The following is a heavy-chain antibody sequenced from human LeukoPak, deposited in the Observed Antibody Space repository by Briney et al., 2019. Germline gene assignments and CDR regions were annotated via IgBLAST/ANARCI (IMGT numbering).Heavy chain of an antibody. CDR1: QFTFSSYW. CDR3: ARYVTALDY. D-gene: IGHD2-21*02. CDR2: IKEDGSKT. V-gene: IGHV3-7*03. Sequence: AGGSLRLSCAASQFTFSSYWMSWVRQAPGKGLEWVANIKEDGSKTYYVDSVKGRFTISRDNAKNSLYLQMNILRAEDTALYYCARYVTALDYWGQGTLVTVSS. J-gene: IGHJ4*02.